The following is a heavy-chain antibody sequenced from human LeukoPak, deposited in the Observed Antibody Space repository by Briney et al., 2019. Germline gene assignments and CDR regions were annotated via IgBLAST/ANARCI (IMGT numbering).Heavy chain of an antibody. Sequence: SETLSLTCAVYGGSFSGYYWSWIRQPPGKGLEWIGHIYTTGSTKYNPSLMSRVTMSVDTSKNQFSLRLSFVTAADTAVYYCARGLRYDSSGYYYRGFAFDIWGQGTMVTVSS. V-gene: IGHV4-59*10. D-gene: IGHD3-22*01. CDR1: GGSFSGYY. CDR3: ARGLRYDSSGYYYRGFAFDI. J-gene: IGHJ3*02. CDR2: IYTTGST.